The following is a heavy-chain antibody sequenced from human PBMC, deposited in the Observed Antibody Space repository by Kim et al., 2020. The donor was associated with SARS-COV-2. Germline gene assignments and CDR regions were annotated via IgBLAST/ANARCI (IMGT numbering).Heavy chain of an antibody. J-gene: IGHJ4*02. Sequence: GGSLRLSCAASGFTFSNYYMHWVRQAPGKGLVWVSHILSDGSYTTYADSVKGRFTISRDNAKNTLYLQMNSLNADDTALYYCARGGCHDTSCLDFWGQGTLVTVSS. D-gene: IGHD2-2*01. V-gene: IGHV3-74*01. CDR2: ILSDGSYT. CDR1: GFTFSNYY. CDR3: ARGGCHDTSCLDF.